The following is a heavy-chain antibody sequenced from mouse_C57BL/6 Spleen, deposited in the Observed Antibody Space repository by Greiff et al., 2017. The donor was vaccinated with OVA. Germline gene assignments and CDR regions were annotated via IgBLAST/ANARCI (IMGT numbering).Heavy chain of an antibody. J-gene: IGHJ4*01. CDR2: ISDGGSYT. CDR1: GFTFSSYA. Sequence: EVKLVESGGGLVKPGGSLKLSCAASGFTFSSYAMSWVRQTPEKRLEWVATISDGGSYTYYPDNVKGRFTISRDNAKNNLYLQMSHLKSEDTAMYYCARDGDSNYELGRMDYWGQGTSVTVSS. D-gene: IGHD2-5*01. V-gene: IGHV5-4*01. CDR3: ARDGDSNYELGRMDY.